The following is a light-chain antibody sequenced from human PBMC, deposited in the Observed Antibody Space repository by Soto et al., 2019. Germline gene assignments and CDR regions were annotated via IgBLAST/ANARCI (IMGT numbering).Light chain of an antibody. Sequence: QLVLTQSPSASASLGASVKLTCTLSSGHSSYAIAWHQQQPEKGPRYLMKLNSDGSHSKGDGIPDRFSGSSSGAERYLTISSLQSEDEADSYGQTWGTGVPVFGGGTKLTVL. V-gene: IGLV4-69*01. CDR1: SGHSSYA. CDR2: LNSDGSH. J-gene: IGLJ2*01. CDR3: QTWGTGVPV.